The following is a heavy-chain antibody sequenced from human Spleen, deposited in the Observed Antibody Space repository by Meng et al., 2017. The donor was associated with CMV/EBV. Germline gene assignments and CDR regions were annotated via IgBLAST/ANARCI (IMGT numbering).Heavy chain of an antibody. CDR2: INPFSGDS. Sequence: ASVKVSCKASGFTFTDYYTHWVRQAPGQGLEWIGWINPFSGDSKSPQRFQGRVTLTRDTSIDTAYMEMYSLKSDDTAVYYCARAVRSPESYYYDGGWFDPWGQGTLVTVSS. V-gene: IGHV1-2*02. J-gene: IGHJ5*02. D-gene: IGHD3-10*01. CDR3: ARAVRSPESYYYDGGWFDP. CDR1: GFTFTDYY.